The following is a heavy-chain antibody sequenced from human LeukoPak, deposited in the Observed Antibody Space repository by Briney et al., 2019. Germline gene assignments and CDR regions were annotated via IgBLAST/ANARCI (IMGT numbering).Heavy chain of an antibody. D-gene: IGHD4/OR15-4a*01. CDR2: IYYSGST. J-gene: IGHJ5*02. CDR3: ARDLTTPPYNWFDP. CDR1: GGSISSSSYF. V-gene: IGHV4-39*07. Sequence: SETLSLTCTVSGGSISSSSYFWGWIRQPPGKGLEWIGNIYYSGSTYYNPSLKSRVTMSIDTSKNQFSLKLSSATAADTAVYYCARDLTTPPYNWFDPWGQGMLVTVSS.